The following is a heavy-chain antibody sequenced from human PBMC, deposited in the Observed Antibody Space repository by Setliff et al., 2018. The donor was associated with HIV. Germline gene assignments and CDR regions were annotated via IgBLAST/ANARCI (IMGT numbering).Heavy chain of an antibody. CDR1: GGSVSSTTYF. CDR3: ARGRSRWTYYNYYYMDV. V-gene: IGHV4-39*07. D-gene: IGHD6-13*01. CDR2: LYYSGST. Sequence: SETLSLTCTVSGGSVSSTTYFWGWIRQAPGKGLQWIGSLYYSGSTYYNPSLKSRVTISVDTSKNQFSLKLSSVTAADTAVYYCARGRSRWTYYNYYYMDVWGKGTTVTVSS. J-gene: IGHJ6*03.